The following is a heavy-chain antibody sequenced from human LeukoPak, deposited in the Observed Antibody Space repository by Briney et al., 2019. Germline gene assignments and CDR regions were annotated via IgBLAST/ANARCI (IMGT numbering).Heavy chain of an antibody. CDR3: ARGGSYSPIGLDP. J-gene: IGHJ5*02. CDR1: GFTFSTYW. V-gene: IGHV3-74*01. D-gene: IGHD2-15*01. Sequence: GGSLRLSCAASGFTFSTYWMHWVRQAPGKGLVWISHINSDGSITTYADSVKGRFTISRDNAKNTLYLQMNSLRAEDTAVYYCARGGSYSPIGLDPWGQGTLVTVSS. CDR2: INSDGSIT.